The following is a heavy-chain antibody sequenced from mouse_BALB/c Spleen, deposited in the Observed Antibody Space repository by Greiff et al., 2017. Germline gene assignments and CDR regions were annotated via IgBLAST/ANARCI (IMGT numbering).Heavy chain of an antibody. V-gene: IGHV5-6-5*01. CDR1: GFTFSSYA. Sequence: EVKLQESGGALVKPGGSLKLSCAASGFTFSSYAMSWVRQTPEKRLEWVASISSGGSTYYPDSVKGRFTISRDNARNILYLQMSSLRSEDTAMYYCARDHYGSSSGFAYWGQGTLVTVSA. CDR3: ARDHYGSSSGFAY. J-gene: IGHJ3*01. CDR2: ISSGGST. D-gene: IGHD1-1*01.